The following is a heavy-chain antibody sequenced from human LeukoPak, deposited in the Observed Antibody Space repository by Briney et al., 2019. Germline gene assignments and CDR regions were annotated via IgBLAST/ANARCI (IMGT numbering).Heavy chain of an antibody. CDR3: AREGYASGTRYGMDV. CDR1: GFTVTNNY. D-gene: IGHD3-10*01. V-gene: IGHV3-66*01. J-gene: IGHJ6*02. Sequence: PGGSLRLSCAASGFTVTNNYMSWVRQALGKGLEWVSVIYAGGTTSYADSVKGRFTISRDSSKNTLYLQMNSLRGEGTAVYYWAREGYASGTRYGMDVWGQGATVTVSS. CDR2: IYAGGTT.